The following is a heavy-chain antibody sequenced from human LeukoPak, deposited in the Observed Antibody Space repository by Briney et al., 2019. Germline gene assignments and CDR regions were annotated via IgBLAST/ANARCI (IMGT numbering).Heavy chain of an antibody. CDR1: GGSFRSCY. CDR2: IFYSGSN. Sequence: SETLSLTCSVSGGSFRSCYWSWIRQPPGKGLEWIGYIFYSGSNNYNPSLRGRVPISVDTSKNQFSLKLMSLTVADTARSDSASGLNAFDIWGQGTMVTVSP. CDR3: ASGLNAFDI. J-gene: IGHJ3*02. D-gene: IGHD1-1*01. V-gene: IGHV4-59*13.